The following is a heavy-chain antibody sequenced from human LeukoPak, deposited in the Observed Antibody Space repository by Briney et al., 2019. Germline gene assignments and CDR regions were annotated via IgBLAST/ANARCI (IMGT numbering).Heavy chain of an antibody. V-gene: IGHV4-34*01. CDR2: INHSGST. CDR1: GVSFSGYY. D-gene: IGHD4-17*01. J-gene: IGHJ6*02. CDR3: ARGLVTTTLIYYYYYGMDV. Sequence: SETLSLTCAVYGVSFSGYYWSWLRQPPGKGLEGIGEINHSGSTNYNPSLKSRVTISVDTSKNQFSLKLSSVTAADTAVYYCARGLVTTTLIYYYYYGMDVWGQGTTVTVSS.